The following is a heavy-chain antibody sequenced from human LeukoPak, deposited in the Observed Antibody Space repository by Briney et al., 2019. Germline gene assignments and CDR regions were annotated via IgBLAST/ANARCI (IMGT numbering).Heavy chain of an antibody. V-gene: IGHV3-49*04. Sequence: GGSLRLSCTTSGFAFDDFAMSWVRQPAGKGLEWVGSIRRRAYGGAAEYAASVKGRFIISRDDSKGIAYLQMNSLKTEDTAVYYCSRNGLVDFDYWGQGSRVIVSP. CDR1: GFAFDDFA. J-gene: IGHJ4*02. CDR3: SRNGLVDFDY. CDR2: IRRRAYGGAA.